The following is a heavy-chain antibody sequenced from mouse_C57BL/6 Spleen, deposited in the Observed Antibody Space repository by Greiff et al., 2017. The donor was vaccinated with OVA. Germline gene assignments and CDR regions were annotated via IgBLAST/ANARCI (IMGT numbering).Heavy chain of an antibody. CDR3: ARRNYDGAMDY. V-gene: IGHV5-2*01. CDR1: EYEFPSHD. D-gene: IGHD2-4*01. CDR2: INSDGGST. J-gene: IGHJ4*01. Sequence: EVQLVESGGGLVQPGESLKLSCESTEYEFPSHDMSWVRKTPEKRLELVAAINSDGGSTYYPDNMERRFIISRDNTKKTLYLQMSSLRSEDTAWYYCARRNYDGAMDYWGQGTSVTVSA.